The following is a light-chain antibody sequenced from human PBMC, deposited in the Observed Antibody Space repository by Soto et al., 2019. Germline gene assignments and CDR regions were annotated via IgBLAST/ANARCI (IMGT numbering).Light chain of an antibody. Sequence: QSALTQPASVSGSPGQSITISCTGTSSDVGGYNYVSWYQQPPGKAPKLMIYDVSNRPSGVSNRFSGSKSGNTASLTISGLQAEDEADYYCSAYTSSRTPYVFGTGTKLTVL. CDR3: SAYTSSRTPYV. CDR2: DVS. V-gene: IGLV2-14*01. CDR1: SSDVGGYNY. J-gene: IGLJ1*01.